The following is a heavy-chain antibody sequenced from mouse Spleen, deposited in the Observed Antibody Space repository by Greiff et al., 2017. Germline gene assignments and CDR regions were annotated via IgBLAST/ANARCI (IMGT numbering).Heavy chain of an antibody. CDR3: ARDDGYYGYAMDY. J-gene: IGHJ4*01. CDR1: GFTFSDYG. Sequence: EVKLMESGGGLVKPGGSLKLSCAASGFTFSDYGMHWVRQAPEKGLEWVAYISSGSSTIYYADTVKGRFTISRDNAKNTLFLQMTSLRSEDTAMYYCARDDGYYGYAMDYWGQGTSVTVSS. V-gene: IGHV5-17*01. D-gene: IGHD2-3*01. CDR2: ISSGSSTI.